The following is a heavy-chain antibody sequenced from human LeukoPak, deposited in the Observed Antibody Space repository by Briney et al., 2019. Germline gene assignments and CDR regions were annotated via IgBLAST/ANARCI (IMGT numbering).Heavy chain of an antibody. V-gene: IGHV1-69*13. D-gene: IGHD3-10*01. Sequence: SVKVSCKASGGTFSSYAISWVRQAPGQGLEWIGGIIPIFGTANYAQKFQGRVTITADESTSTAYMELSSLRSEDTAVYSCARVGYHGSGNTYYMDVWGKGTTVTVSS. CDR2: IIPIFGTA. J-gene: IGHJ6*03. CDR1: GGTFSSYA. CDR3: ARVGYHGSGNTYYMDV.